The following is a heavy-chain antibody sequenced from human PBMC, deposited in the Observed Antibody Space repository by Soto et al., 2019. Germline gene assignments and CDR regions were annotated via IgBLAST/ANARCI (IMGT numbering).Heavy chain of an antibody. D-gene: IGHD3-3*01. CDR1: GFTFSSYS. CDR3: ARDKPRSGYEKFDY. Sequence: EVQLVESGGGLVQPGGSLRLSCAASGFTFSSYSMNWVHQAPGKGLEWVSYINSGSSTIYYADSVKGRFTISRDNAKNSLYLQLNSLRAEDTAVYYCARDKPRSGYEKFDYWGQGTLVTVSS. CDR2: INSGSSTI. J-gene: IGHJ4*02. V-gene: IGHV3-48*01.